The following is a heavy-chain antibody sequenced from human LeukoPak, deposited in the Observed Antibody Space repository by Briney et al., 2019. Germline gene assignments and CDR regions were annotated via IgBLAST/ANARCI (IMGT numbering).Heavy chain of an antibody. Sequence: SETLSLTCSVSGGSISSSSYYWGWIRQPPGKGLEWIGSIYYSGSTYYNPSLKSRVTISADTSKTQFSLKLSSVTAADTAVYYCARHGGSGTYWTDYWGQGTLVTVSS. CDR3: ARHGGSGTYWTDY. V-gene: IGHV4-39*01. D-gene: IGHD3-10*01. J-gene: IGHJ4*02. CDR1: GGSISSSSYY. CDR2: IYYSGST.